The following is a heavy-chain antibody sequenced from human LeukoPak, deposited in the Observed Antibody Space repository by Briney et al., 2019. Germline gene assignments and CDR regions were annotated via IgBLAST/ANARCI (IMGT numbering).Heavy chain of an antibody. CDR1: GDSITTYY. J-gene: IGHJ4*02. CDR2: IYYSGST. D-gene: IGHD2-15*01. Sequence: SETLSLTCTVSGDSITTYYWSWIRQPPGKGLEWIGYIYYSGSTNHNPSLKSRVTISVDTSRNQFSLNLNSVTAAYTAVYYCARGCSSGTCPFDYWGQGTLVTVSS. V-gene: IGHV4-59*01. CDR3: ARGCSSGTCPFDY.